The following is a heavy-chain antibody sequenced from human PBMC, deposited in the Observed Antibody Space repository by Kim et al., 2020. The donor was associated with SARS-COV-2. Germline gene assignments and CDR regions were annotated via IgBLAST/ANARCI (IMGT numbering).Heavy chain of an antibody. CDR1: GGSFSGYY. CDR2: INHSGST. CDR3: ARGETKWGSYYYGSGSSIPGWFDP. Sequence: SETLSLTCAVYGGSFSGYYWSWIRQPPGKGLEWIGEINHSGSTNYNPSLKSRVTISVDTSKNQFSLKLSSVTAADTAVYYCARGETKWGSYYYGSGSSIPGWFDPWGQGTLVTVSS. D-gene: IGHD3-10*01. V-gene: IGHV4-34*01. J-gene: IGHJ5*02.